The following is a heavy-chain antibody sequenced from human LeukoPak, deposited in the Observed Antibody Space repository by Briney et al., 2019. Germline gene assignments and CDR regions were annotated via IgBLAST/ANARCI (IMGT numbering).Heavy chain of an antibody. D-gene: IGHD6-19*01. Sequence: GGSLRLSCAASGFTFSSYWMSWVRQAPGKGLEWVANIKQDGSEKYYVDSVKGRFTISRDNAKNSLYLQMNSLRAEDTAVYYCARGYGSGWYYWGNLFDYWGQGTLVTVSS. V-gene: IGHV3-7*04. CDR2: IKQDGSEK. CDR3: ARGYGSGWYYWGNLFDY. CDR1: GFTFSSYW. J-gene: IGHJ4*02.